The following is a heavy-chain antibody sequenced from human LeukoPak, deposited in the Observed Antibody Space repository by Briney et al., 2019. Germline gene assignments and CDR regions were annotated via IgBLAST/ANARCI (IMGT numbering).Heavy chain of an antibody. Sequence: GGSMRLSCAASGFTFSSYWMHWVRQAPGKGLVWVSRINSDGSSTSYADSVKGRFTISRDNAKNTLYLQMNSLRAEDTAVYYCARGTWATLYYYYMDVWGKGTTVTVSS. CDR2: INSDGSST. D-gene: IGHD5-24*01. CDR1: GFTFSSYW. J-gene: IGHJ6*03. V-gene: IGHV3-74*01. CDR3: ARGTWATLYYYYMDV.